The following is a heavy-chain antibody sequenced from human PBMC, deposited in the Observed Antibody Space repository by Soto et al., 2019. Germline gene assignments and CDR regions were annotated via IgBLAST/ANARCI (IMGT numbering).Heavy chain of an antibody. V-gene: IGHV4-30-4*01. CDR3: ARSANYVPFEY. CDR2: IYYSGYN. Sequence: QVQLQESGPGLVKPSQTLSLTCTVSGGSISSGDYKWSWIRQPPGKGLEWIGYIYYSGYNYNNPSLKSRVTMSVDTSKTLFSLTLSSVTAADTAVYYCARSANYVPFEYWGQGTLVTVSS. D-gene: IGHD4-4*01. J-gene: IGHJ4*02. CDR1: GGSISSGDYK.